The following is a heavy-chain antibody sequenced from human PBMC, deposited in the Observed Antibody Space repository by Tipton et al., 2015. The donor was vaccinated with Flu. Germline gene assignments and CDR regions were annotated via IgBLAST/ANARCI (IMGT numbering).Heavy chain of an antibody. CDR2: IYTTGST. J-gene: IGHJ5*02. Sequence: TLSLTCTVSGGFITSGSYYWSWIRQSAGKGLEWIGRIYTTGSTNYNPSLRSRVTISGDTSKNQFSLRMNSVTAADSAVYYCARDFHPTSNWFDPWGQGTLVTVSS. CDR1: GGFITSGSYY. CDR3: ARDFHPTSNWFDP. V-gene: IGHV4-61*02.